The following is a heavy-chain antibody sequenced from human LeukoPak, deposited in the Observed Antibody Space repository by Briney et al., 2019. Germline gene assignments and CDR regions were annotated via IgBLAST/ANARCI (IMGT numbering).Heavy chain of an antibody. V-gene: IGHV4-34*01. CDR2: INHSGST. J-gene: IGHJ3*02. D-gene: IGHD3-22*01. CDR3: ARYYYDSYDAFDI. CDR1: GGSISSYY. Sequence: SETLSLTCTVSGGSISSYYWSWIRQPPGKGLEWIGEINHSGSTNYNPSLKSRVTISVDTSKNQFSLKLSSVTAADTAVYYCARYYYDSYDAFDIWGQGTMVTVSS.